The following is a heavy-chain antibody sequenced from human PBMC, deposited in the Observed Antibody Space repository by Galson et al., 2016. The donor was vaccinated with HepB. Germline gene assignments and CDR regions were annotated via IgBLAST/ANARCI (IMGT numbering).Heavy chain of an antibody. J-gene: IGHJ4*02. CDR3: ARYHLGSYFRDPFDS. CDR2: ISASGGST. Sequence: SLRLSCAASGFTYSNYAMSWVRQAPGKGLEWVSVISASGGSTYYADSVKGRFTISRDNSNNRLYLQMNSLRAEDTAKYYCARYHLGSYFRDPFDSWGQGTLVTVSS. V-gene: IGHV3-23*01. D-gene: IGHD3-10*01. CDR1: GFTYSNYA.